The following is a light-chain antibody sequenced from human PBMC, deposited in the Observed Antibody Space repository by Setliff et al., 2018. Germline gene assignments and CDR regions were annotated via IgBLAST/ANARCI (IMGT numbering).Light chain of an antibody. CDR1: QTISSDY. V-gene: IGKV3-20*01. J-gene: IGKJ1*01. Sequence: EIVLTQSPGTLSLSPGEGATLSCRASQTISSDYLAWYQQKPGQAPRLLIYGASRRATGIPDRFSGSGSGTDFTLIINRLEPEDFAVYYCQQYVSSRTFGQGTKVDIK. CDR3: QQYVSSRT. CDR2: GAS.